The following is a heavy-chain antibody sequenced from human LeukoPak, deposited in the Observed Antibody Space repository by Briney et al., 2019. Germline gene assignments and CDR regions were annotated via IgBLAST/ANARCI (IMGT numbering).Heavy chain of an antibody. Sequence: SETLSLTCAVYGGSFSGYYWSWIRQPPGKGLERIGEINHSGSTNYNPSLKSRVTISVDTSKSQFSLKLSSVTAADTAVYYCTRRNWNDNFDYWGQGTLVTVSS. CDR2: INHSGST. D-gene: IGHD1-1*01. CDR3: TRRNWNDNFDY. CDR1: GGSFSGYY. V-gene: IGHV4-34*01. J-gene: IGHJ4*02.